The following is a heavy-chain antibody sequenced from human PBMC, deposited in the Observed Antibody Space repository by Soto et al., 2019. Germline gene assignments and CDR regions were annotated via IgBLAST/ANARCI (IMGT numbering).Heavy chain of an antibody. CDR3: AREGRSMVKGYFYAMDV. Sequence: PGESLKISCKASGYSFSTYWIGWVRQMPGKGLEWMGIIYPGDSDTKYSPSLQGQVTISADKSINTAYLQWSSLKASDTAMYYCAREGRSMVKGYFYAMDVWGQGTTVTVSS. V-gene: IGHV5-51*01. D-gene: IGHD5-18*01. CDR2: IYPGDSDT. J-gene: IGHJ6*02. CDR1: GYSFSTYW.